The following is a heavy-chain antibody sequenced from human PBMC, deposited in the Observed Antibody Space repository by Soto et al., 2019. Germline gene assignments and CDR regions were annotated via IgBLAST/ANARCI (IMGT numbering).Heavy chain of an antibody. D-gene: IGHD5-18*01. CDR2: IYYSGST. J-gene: IGHJ4*02. CDR3: ASSRYGYIFYDY. Sequence: QVQLQESGPGLVKPSQTLSLTCTVSGGSISSGDYYWSWIRQPPGKGLEWIGYIYYSGSTYYNPSLKSRLTISVDTSKNQFSLRLSSETAADTAVYYCASSRYGYIFYDYWGQGTLVTVSS. V-gene: IGHV4-30-4*01. CDR1: GGSISSGDYY.